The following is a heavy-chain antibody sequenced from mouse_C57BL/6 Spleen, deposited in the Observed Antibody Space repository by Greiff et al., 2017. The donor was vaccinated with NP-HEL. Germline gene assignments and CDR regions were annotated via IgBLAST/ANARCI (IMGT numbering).Heavy chain of an antibody. Sequence: VQLQQSGPGLVQPSQSLSITCTVSGFSLTSYGVHWVRQSPGKGLEWLGVIWSGGSTDYNAAFMSRLSITKDNSKSQVFFKMNNLQADDTSIYSIAKNRETTGAWFAYWGQGTLVTVSA. J-gene: IGHJ3*01. V-gene: IGHV2-5*01. CDR2: IWSGGST. CDR3: AKNRETTGAWFAY. D-gene: IGHD2-1*01. CDR1: GFSLTSYG.